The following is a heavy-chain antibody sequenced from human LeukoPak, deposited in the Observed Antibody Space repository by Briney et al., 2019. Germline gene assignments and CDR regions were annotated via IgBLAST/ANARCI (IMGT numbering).Heavy chain of an antibody. CDR1: GGSFSGYY. CDR2: INHSGST. V-gene: IGHV4-34*01. Sequence: PSETLSLTCAVYGGSFSGYYWSWIRQPPGKGLEWIGEINHSGSTNYNPSLKSRVTISVDTSKNQFSLKLSSVTAADTAVYYCARHGRATYCGGDCYQTYYYYYYMDVWGKGTTVTISS. D-gene: IGHD2-21*02. J-gene: IGHJ6*03. CDR3: ARHGRATYCGGDCYQTYYYYYYMDV.